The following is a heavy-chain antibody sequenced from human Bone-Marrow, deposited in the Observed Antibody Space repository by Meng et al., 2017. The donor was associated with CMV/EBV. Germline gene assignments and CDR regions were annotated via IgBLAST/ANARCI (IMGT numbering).Heavy chain of an antibody. J-gene: IGHJ4*02. V-gene: IGHV1-18*01. CDR3: ARGSSSWPNWDFDY. CDR2: ISPDTGNT. CDR1: GYSFSRHG. D-gene: IGHD6-13*01. Sequence: ASVKVSCTASGYSFSRHGINWVRQAPGQGLECMGWISPDTGNTDYVHKLQGRVTMTTDTSTSTVYMELRSLRSDDTAVYYCARGSSSWPNWDFDYWGQGTLVTVSS.